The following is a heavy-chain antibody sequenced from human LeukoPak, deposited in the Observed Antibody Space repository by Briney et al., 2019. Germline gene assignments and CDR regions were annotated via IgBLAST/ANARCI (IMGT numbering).Heavy chain of an antibody. D-gene: IGHD3-16*01. CDR1: GGSFSGYY. Sequence: SETLSLTCAVYGGSFSGYYWSWIRQPPGKGLEWIGEINHSGSTNYNPSLKSRVTISVDTSKNQSSLKLSSVTAADTAVYYCARVYYDYVWGSYYNWFDPWGQGTLVTVSS. CDR2: INHSGST. V-gene: IGHV4-34*01. J-gene: IGHJ5*02. CDR3: ARVYYDYVWGSYYNWFDP.